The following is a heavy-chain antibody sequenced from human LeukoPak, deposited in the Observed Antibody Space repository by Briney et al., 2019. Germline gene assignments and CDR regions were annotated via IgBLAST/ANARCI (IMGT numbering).Heavy chain of an antibody. V-gene: IGHV4-59*01. Sequence: KPSETLSLTCTVSGGSISSYYWSWIRQPPGKGLEWIGYIQYSGSTNYNPSLKSRVTISVDTSKNQFSLKLSSVTAADTALFYCAREGFCTGSKCPAEYWGQGTLVTVSS. CDR3: AREGFCTGSKCPAEY. J-gene: IGHJ4*02. CDR2: IQYSGST. D-gene: IGHD2-8*02. CDR1: GGSISSYY.